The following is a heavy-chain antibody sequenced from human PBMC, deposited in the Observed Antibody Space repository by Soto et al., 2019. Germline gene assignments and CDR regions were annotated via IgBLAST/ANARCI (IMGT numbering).Heavy chain of an antibody. CDR2: ISHDGSNQ. CDR3: AKETRARAVTATRVNGMDV. CDR1: GFSFSDFG. D-gene: IGHD2-21*02. J-gene: IGHJ6*01. Sequence: QVQLVESGGGVVQPGRSLRLSCAPSGFSFSDFGMHWVRQAPGKGLEWVAAISHDGSNQYYGDSVKGRFSISRDHSNNRLYLQMINLKVEDSAIYFCAKETRARAVTATRVNGMDVW. V-gene: IGHV3-30*18.